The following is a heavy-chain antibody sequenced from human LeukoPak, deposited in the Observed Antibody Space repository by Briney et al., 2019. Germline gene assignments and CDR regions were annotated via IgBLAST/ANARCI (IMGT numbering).Heavy chain of an antibody. CDR1: GYTFTSYG. V-gene: IGHV1-18*01. J-gene: IGHJ5*02. CDR3: ARDYPNYYDSSGYRGDWFDP. Sequence: WASVKVSCKASGYTFTSYGISWLRQAPGQGLEWMGWISAYNGNTNYAQKLQGRVTMTTDTSTSTAYMELRSLRSDDTAVYYCARDYPNYYDSSGYRGDWFDPWGQGTLVTVSS. D-gene: IGHD3-22*01. CDR2: ISAYNGNT.